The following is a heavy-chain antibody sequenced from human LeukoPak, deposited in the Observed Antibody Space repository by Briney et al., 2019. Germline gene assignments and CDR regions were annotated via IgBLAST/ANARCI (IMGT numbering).Heavy chain of an antibody. V-gene: IGHV1-18*01. Sequence: ASMKVSCKASGYTFINYGISWVRQAPGQGLEWMGWISPYNGNTNYGQKLQGRVTMTTDTSTSTAYMEVRSLRYDDTAVYYCARDGMDLGYCSGGSCYYDYWGQGTLVTVSS. J-gene: IGHJ4*02. CDR3: ARDGMDLGYCSGGSCYYDY. D-gene: IGHD2-15*01. CDR2: ISPYNGNT. CDR1: GYTFINYG.